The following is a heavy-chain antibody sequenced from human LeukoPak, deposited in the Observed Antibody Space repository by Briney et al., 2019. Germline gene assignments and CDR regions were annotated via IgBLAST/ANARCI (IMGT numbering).Heavy chain of an antibody. CDR2: IYTSGST. Sequence: PSRTLSLTCTVSGGSISSGSYYWSWIRQPAGKGLEWIGRIYTSGSTNYNPSLKSRVTISVDTSKNQFSLKLSSVTAADTAVYYCARSYYYGSGSYYNVAPPRYYYYYMDVWGKGTTVTVSS. D-gene: IGHD3-10*01. V-gene: IGHV4-61*02. J-gene: IGHJ6*03. CDR1: GGSISSGSYY. CDR3: ARSYYYGSGSYYNVAPPRYYYYYMDV.